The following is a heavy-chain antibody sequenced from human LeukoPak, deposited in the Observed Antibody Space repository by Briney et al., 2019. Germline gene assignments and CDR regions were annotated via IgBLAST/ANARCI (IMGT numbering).Heavy chain of an antibody. Sequence: SETLSLTCAVYGGSFSGYYWSWISQPLGKGLEWIGEINHSGSTNYNPSLKTRVTISGDTCKNQFSLKLSSVTAAATAVYYCERVNGRAYGSGSYYKGSSGMDVWGQGTTVTVSS. V-gene: IGHV4-34*01. D-gene: IGHD3-10*01. CDR3: ERVNGRAYGSGSYYKGSSGMDV. CDR2: INHSGST. CDR1: GGSFSGYY. J-gene: IGHJ6*02.